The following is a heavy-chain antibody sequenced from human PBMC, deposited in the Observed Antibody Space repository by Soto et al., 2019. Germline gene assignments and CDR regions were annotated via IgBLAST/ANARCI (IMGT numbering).Heavy chain of an antibody. Sequence: GGSLRLSCATSGFTFNTYPMTLVRQAPGMEMEWVSSISSTVGRTSSYADSVKGRFAISRDFSDNTVYLQMNNLRVEDNAVYFCAKGVLSFHYGMEVWGQVTTVTVSS. V-gene: IGHV3-23*01. CDR3: AKGVLSFHYGMEV. J-gene: IGHJ6*02. D-gene: IGHD3-10*01. CDR2: ISSTVGRTS. CDR1: GFTFNTYP.